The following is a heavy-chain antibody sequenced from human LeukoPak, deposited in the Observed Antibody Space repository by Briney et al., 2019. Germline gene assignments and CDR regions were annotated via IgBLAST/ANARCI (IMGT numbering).Heavy chain of an antibody. CDR3: ARLDCVLEGCYNH. CDR1: GDSFTSSY. CDR2: VSADGTT. Sequence: SETLSLTCSVSGDSFTSSYWNWLRQPPGKGLEWIGYVSADGTTNYSPSLRSRLIMSVDTAKNDISLILMSVTAADTAIYYCARLDCVLEGCYNHWGRGILVTVAS. J-gene: IGHJ4*02. V-gene: IGHV4-59*08. D-gene: IGHD2-15*01.